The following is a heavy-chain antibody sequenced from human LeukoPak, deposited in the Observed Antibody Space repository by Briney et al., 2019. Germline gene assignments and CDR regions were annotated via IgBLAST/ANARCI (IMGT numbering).Heavy chain of an antibody. D-gene: IGHD2-15*01. CDR3: ARDRYCSGGSCYCYDY. V-gene: IGHV3-21*01. Sequence: GGSLRLSCAASGFTFSSYSMNWVRQAPGKGREWVSSISSSSSYIYYADSVKGRFTISRDNAKNSLYLQMNSLRAEDTAVYYCARDRYCSGGSCYCYDYWGQGTLVTVSS. J-gene: IGHJ4*02. CDR1: GFTFSSYS. CDR2: ISSSSSYI.